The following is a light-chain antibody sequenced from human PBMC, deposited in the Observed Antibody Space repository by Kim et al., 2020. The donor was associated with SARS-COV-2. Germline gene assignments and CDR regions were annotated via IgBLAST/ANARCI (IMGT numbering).Light chain of an antibody. CDR3: QQRTNWWT. CDR2: DSS. CDR1: RSLSTY. V-gene: IGKV3-11*01. Sequence: PGERATLSCRASRSLSTYLAWYQQRPGQPPRLLIYDSSIRATGIPARFSGSGSGTDFTLTISSLEPEDSAVYYCQQRTNWWTFGQGTKVDIK. J-gene: IGKJ1*01.